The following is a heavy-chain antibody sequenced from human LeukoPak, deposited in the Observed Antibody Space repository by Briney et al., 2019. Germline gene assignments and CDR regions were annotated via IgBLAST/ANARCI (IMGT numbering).Heavy chain of an antibody. J-gene: IGHJ4*02. CDR2: IYYSGST. CDR1: GGSISSSSYY. D-gene: IGHD3-10*01. V-gene: IGHV4-39*01. CDR3: ARNYGSGSYYAASFDY. Sequence: SETLSLTCTVSGGSISSSSYYWGWIRQPPGKGLEWIGSIYYSGSTYYNPSLKSRVTISVDTSKNQFSLKLSSVTAADTAVYYCARNYGSGSYYAASFDYWGQGTLVTVSS.